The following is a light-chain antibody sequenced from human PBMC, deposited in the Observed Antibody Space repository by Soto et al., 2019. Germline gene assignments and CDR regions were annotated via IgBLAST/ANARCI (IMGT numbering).Light chain of an antibody. CDR1: QSISSY. CDR2: AAS. CDR3: QQSYSTPYT. V-gene: IGKV1-39*01. J-gene: IGKJ2*01. Sequence: DIQMTQSPSSLSASVGDRITITCRASQSISSYLNWYQQRPGKAPNLLINAASSLRSGVPSRFSGRGSGTEFTLTISSLTPEDVATYYCQQSYSTPYTFGQGTKVDIK.